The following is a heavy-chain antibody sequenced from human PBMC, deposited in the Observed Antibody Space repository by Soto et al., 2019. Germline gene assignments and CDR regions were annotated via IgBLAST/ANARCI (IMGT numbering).Heavy chain of an antibody. CDR1: GFTLTSYA. CDR2: ISGSGTST. D-gene: IGHD5-12*01. CDR3: ARYPSGSGSIYQYRMDV. J-gene: IGHJ6*02. V-gene: IGHV3-23*01. Sequence: PGGSLRLSCEASGFTLTSYAMSWVRQAPGKGLEWVSVISGSGTSTKYADLVKGRFTISRDNSKNTVFLQLNSLRAEDTAVYYCARYPSGSGSIYQYRMDVWGQGTAVTVSS.